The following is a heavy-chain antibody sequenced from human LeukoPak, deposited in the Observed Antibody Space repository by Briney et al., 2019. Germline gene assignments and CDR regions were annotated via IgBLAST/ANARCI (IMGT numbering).Heavy chain of an antibody. D-gene: IGHD3-9*01. CDR2: ISWNSGSI. CDR1: GFTFDDYA. CDR3: ARQLRYFDWLLPDFDY. J-gene: IGHJ4*02. Sequence: TGGSLRLSCAASGFTFDDYAMHWVRQAPGKGLEWVSGISWNSGSIGYADSVKGRFTISRDNAKNSLYLQMNSLRAEDTAVYYCARQLRYFDWLLPDFDYWGQGTLVTVSS. V-gene: IGHV3-9*01.